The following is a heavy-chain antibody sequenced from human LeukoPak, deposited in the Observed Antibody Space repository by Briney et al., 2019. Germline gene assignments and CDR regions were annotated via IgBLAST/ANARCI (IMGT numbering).Heavy chain of an antibody. CDR2: IYYSGST. D-gene: IGHD6-13*01. J-gene: IGHJ4*02. CDR3: ARGGIAAAGTDY. Sequence: SQTLSLTCTVSGGSISSGGYYWSWIRQHPGEGLEWIGYIYYSGSTYYNPSLRSPVTISIDTSKNQFSLKLSSVTAADTAVYYCARGGIAAAGTDYWGQGTLVTVSS. V-gene: IGHV4-31*01. CDR1: GGSISSGGYY.